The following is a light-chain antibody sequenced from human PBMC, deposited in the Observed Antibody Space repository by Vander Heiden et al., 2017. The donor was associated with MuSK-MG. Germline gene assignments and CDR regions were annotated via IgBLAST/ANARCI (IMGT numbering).Light chain of an antibody. CDR3: QQTYSFPHT. CDR1: QSIVNY. CDR2: AAS. Sequence: DIQMTQSPSSLSASLGDSVTITCRASQSIVNYLNWFQQRPGRAPALLISAASTLESGVSSRFSGFRSGTDFTLTISSLQPEDSATYYCQQTYSFPHTFGQGTKLTIK. V-gene: IGKV1-39*01. J-gene: IGKJ2*01.